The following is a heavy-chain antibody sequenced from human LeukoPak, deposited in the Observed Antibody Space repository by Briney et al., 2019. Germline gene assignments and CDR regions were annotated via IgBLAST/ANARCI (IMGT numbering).Heavy chain of an antibody. CDR2: IYHSGST. Sequence: SETLSLTCTVSGGSISSGDYYWSWIRQPPGKGLEWIGYIYHSGSTYYNPSLKSRLTMSVDTSKNQFSLKLSSVTAADTAVYYCARDRSDYYGSGSHYDYWGQGTLVTVSS. J-gene: IGHJ4*02. D-gene: IGHD3-10*01. CDR3: ARDRSDYYGSGSHYDY. CDR1: GGSISSGDYY. V-gene: IGHV4-30-4*01.